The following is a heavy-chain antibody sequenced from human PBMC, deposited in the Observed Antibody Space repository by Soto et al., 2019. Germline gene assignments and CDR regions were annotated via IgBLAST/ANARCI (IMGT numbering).Heavy chain of an antibody. CDR2: MYFGGSS. V-gene: IGHV4-59*01. CDR3: ARSIAVAGFYGMAV. D-gene: IGHD6-19*01. J-gene: IGHJ6*02. CDR1: GGSISSYY. Sequence: SETLSLTCTVSGGSISSYYWSWIRQSPGKGLEWIGFMYFGGSSNYNPSLKSRVTISVDTSKNQFSLKLSSVAAADTAVYYCARSIAVAGFYGMAVWGQGTTVTVSS.